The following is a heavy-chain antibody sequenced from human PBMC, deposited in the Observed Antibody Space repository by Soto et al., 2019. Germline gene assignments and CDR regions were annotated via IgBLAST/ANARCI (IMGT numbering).Heavy chain of an antibody. CDR2: ISGSGTTA. CDR1: GFIFSSYA. J-gene: IGHJ3*02. Sequence: EVQLLESGGGLVQPGGSLRLSCAASGFIFSSYAMSWVRQAPGKGLEWVSAISGSGTTAYYADSVKGRFTFSRDNSKNTMYLQMNSLRAEDTAVYYCAKPTDGWFSAFEIWGQGTMVIVSS. CDR3: AKPTDGWFSAFEI. V-gene: IGHV3-23*01. D-gene: IGHD6-19*01.